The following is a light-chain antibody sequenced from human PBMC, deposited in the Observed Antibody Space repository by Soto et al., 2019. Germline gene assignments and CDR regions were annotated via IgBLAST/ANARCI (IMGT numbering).Light chain of an antibody. Sequence: EIVLTQSPGTVSLSPGERATLSCRASRNVRNNYLAWYQHKPGQAPRLLIYGASTRATGIPNRFSGSGSGTDFTLTISSLQSEDFAVYCCQQYNNWPPWTFGQGTKVDIK. J-gene: IGKJ1*01. V-gene: IGKV3-20*01. CDR2: GAS. CDR1: RNVRNNY. CDR3: QQYNNWPPWT.